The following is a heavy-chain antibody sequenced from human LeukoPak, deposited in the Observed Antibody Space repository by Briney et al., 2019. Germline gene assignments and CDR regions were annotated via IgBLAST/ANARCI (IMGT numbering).Heavy chain of an antibody. CDR2: IYYSGST. J-gene: IGHJ3*02. D-gene: IGHD3-22*01. CDR1: GGSISSYY. CDR3: ARGYYYDSSGYSPGAFDI. Sequence: SETLSLTCTVSGGSISSYYWSWIRQPPGKGLEWIGYIYYSGSTNYNPSLKSRVTISVDTSKNQFSLKLSSVTAADTAVYYCARGYYYDSSGYSPGAFDIWGQGTMVTVSS. V-gene: IGHV4-59*01.